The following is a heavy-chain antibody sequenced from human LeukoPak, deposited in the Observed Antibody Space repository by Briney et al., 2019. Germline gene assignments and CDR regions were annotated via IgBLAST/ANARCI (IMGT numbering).Heavy chain of an antibody. D-gene: IGHD3-10*01. J-gene: IGHJ1*01. CDR2: ISYDGSNK. V-gene: IGHV3-30-3*01. CDR3: ARAVWFGEPIAEYFQH. Sequence: PGGSLRLSCAASGFTFSSYAMHWVRQAPGKGLEWVAVISYDGSNKYYADSVKGRFTISRDNSKNTLYLQMNSLRAEDTAVYYCARAVWFGEPIAEYFQHWGQGTLVTVSS. CDR1: GFTFSSYA.